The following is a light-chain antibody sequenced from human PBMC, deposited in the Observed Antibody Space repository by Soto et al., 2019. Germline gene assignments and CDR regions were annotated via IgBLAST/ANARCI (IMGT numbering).Light chain of an antibody. J-gene: IGLJ1*01. Sequence: QSVVTQPASVSGSPAESTTISCTGTSTDGARYNYVSWYQQHPGKAPKLMVYDVSNRPSWVSNRFSGSKSGITASLTISGLQAEDEADYYCTSYTSDSTYVFGTGTKVTAL. CDR2: DVS. V-gene: IGLV2-14*01. CDR1: STDGARYNY. CDR3: TSYTSDSTYV.